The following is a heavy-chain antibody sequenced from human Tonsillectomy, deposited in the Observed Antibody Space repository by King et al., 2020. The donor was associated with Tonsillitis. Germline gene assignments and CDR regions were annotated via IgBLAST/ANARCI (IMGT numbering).Heavy chain of an antibody. CDR2: ISASGGTT. CDR1: GFTFSSYA. D-gene: IGHD2-15*01. CDR3: AKDGGSSSRHFDY. J-gene: IGHJ4*02. Sequence: VQLVESGGGLVQPGGSLRLSCAASGFTFSSYAMSWVRQAPGKGLEWVSVISASGGTTYYADSVKGRFTISRDNSKNTLYLQMNSLKAEDTAVYYCAKDGGSSSRHFDYGGQGTLVTVSS. V-gene: IGHV3-23*04.